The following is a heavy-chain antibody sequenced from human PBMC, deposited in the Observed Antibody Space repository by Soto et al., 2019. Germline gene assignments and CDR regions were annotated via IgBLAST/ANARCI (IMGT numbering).Heavy chain of an antibody. Sequence: QLQLQESGSGLVKPSQTLSLTCAVSGGSISSGGYSWSWIRQPPGKDLEWIGYIYHSAGAYYNKSVKSRVTTTADRPKNQFSLKLSSVTAADTAVYYCARVPDRWGQGTLVTVSS. CDR1: GGSISSGGYS. D-gene: IGHD2-2*01. CDR3: ARVPDR. V-gene: IGHV4-30-2*01. J-gene: IGHJ5*02. CDR2: IYHSAGA.